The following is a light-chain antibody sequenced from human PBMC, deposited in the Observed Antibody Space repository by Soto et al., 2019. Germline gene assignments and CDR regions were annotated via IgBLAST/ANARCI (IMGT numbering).Light chain of an antibody. CDR2: DAS. CDR3: QQRSNWLIT. J-gene: IGKJ5*01. CDR1: QSVSSY. V-gene: IGKV3-11*01. Sequence: EVVFSQSPATLSLSPGERATLSCRASQSVSSYLAWYQQKPGQAPRLLIYDASNRATGIPARFSGSGSGTDFTLTISSXEPEDFAVYYCQQRSNWLITFGQGTRLEIK.